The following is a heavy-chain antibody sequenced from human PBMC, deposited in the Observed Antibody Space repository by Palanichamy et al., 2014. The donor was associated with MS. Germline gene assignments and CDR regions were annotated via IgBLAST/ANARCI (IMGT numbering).Heavy chain of an antibody. CDR3: ARSMTTVTSCQY. CDR2: INHSGNT. Sequence: QVQLQESGPGLVKPSETLSLTCAVSSYSISSGYYWGWIRQPPGKGLEWIGSINHSGNTYYNPSLKSRVTISVDTSKNQFSLKLSSVTAADTAVYYCARSMTTVTSCQYWGQGTLVTVSS. D-gene: IGHD4-17*01. V-gene: IGHV4-38-2*01. J-gene: IGHJ4*02. CDR1: SYSISSGYY.